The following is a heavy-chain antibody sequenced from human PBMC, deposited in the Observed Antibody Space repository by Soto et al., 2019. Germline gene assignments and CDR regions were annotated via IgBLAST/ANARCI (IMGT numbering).Heavy chain of an antibody. Sequence: SGPTLVNPTQTLTLTCTFSGFSLSTSGMCVSWIRQPPGKALEWLALIDWDDDKYYSTSLKTRLTISKVTSKNHVVLTMTNMDPVDTATYYCARKSGNSVTGSAFDIWGQGTMLTVSS. CDR3: ARKSGNSVTGSAFDI. CDR1: GFSLSTSGMC. V-gene: IGHV2-70*01. D-gene: IGHD2-21*02. J-gene: IGHJ3*02. CDR2: IDWDDDK.